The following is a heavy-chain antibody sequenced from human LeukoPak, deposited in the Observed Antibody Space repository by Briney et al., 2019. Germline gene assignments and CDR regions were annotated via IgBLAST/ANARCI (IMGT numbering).Heavy chain of an antibody. CDR1: GFTFISYA. CDR3: AKSEGLRYFDWSRGYYFDY. D-gene: IGHD3-9*01. CDR2: ISGSGGST. J-gene: IGHJ4*02. V-gene: IGHV3-23*01. Sequence: GGSLRLSCAASGFTFISYAMSWVRQAPGKGLEWVSAISGSGGSTYYADSVKGRFTISRDNSKNTLYLQMNSLRAEDTAVYYCAKSEGLRYFDWSRGYYFDYWGQGTLVTVSS.